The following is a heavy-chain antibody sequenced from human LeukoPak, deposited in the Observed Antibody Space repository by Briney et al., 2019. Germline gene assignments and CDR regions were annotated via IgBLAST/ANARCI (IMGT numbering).Heavy chain of an antibody. J-gene: IGHJ2*01. Sequence: PSETLSLTCAVYGGSFSGYYWSWIRQPAGKGLEWIGRIYTSGSTNYNPSLKSRVTMSVDTSKNQFSLKLSSVTAADTAVYYCARDIAAAGAYWYFDLWGRGTLVTVSS. CDR2: IYTSGST. D-gene: IGHD6-13*01. V-gene: IGHV4-4*07. CDR1: GGSFSGYY. CDR3: ARDIAAAGAYWYFDL.